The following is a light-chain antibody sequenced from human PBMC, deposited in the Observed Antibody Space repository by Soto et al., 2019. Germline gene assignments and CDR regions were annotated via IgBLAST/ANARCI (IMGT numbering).Light chain of an antibody. CDR3: CSYAGSSTSVV. CDR2: EVS. J-gene: IGLJ2*01. V-gene: IGLV2-23*02. Sequence: QSALTQPASVSGSPGQSITISCTGTSSDVGSYNLVSWYQQHPGKAPKLMIYEVSKRPSGVSNRFSGSKSGNTASLTISGLQAEDEGDYYCCSYAGSSTSVVFGGGTKLTVL. CDR1: SSDVGSYNL.